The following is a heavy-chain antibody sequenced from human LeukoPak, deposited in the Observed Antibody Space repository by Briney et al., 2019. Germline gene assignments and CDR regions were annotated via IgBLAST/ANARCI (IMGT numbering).Heavy chain of an antibody. V-gene: IGHV3-74*01. CDR3: AGDRVPYCSGVSCSVDV. Sequence: TGGSLRLSCAASGFTFSSYWMQWVRQAPGKGLVWVSRIISDGSITNYADSVKGRFTISRDNAKNTLYLQMNSLRVEDTAVYYCAGDRVPYCSGVSCSVDVWGQGTTVTVSS. D-gene: IGHD2-15*01. CDR2: IISDGSIT. J-gene: IGHJ6*02. CDR1: GFTFSSYW.